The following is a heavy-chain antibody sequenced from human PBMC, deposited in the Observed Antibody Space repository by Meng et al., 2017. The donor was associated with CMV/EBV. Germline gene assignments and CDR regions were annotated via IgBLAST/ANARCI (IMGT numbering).Heavy chain of an antibody. CDR2: ISWNSGSI. D-gene: IGHD2-2*01. CDR1: GFTFDVYA. Sequence: GGSLRLSCAASGFTFDVYAMHWVRQAPGKGLEWVSGISWNSGSIGYADSVKGRFTISRDNAKNSLYLQMNSLRAEDTALYYCAKDNVRYCSSTSCFVNGMDVWGQGTTVTVSS. V-gene: IGHV3-9*01. J-gene: IGHJ6*02. CDR3: AKDNVRYCSSTSCFVNGMDV.